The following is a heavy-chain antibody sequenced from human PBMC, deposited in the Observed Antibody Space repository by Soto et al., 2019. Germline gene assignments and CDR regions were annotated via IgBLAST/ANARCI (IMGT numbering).Heavy chain of an antibody. CDR1: GFTFSSYW. D-gene: IGHD6-19*01. CDR3: YSSGWHIPALRFFDY. V-gene: IGHV3-7*01. CDR2: IKQDGSEK. J-gene: IGHJ4*02. Sequence: GGSLRLSCAASGFTFSSYWMSWVRQAPGKGLEWVANIKQDGSEKYYVDSVKGRFTISRDNAKNSLYLQMNSLRAEDTAVYYCYSSGWHIPALRFFDYWGQGTLVTVSS.